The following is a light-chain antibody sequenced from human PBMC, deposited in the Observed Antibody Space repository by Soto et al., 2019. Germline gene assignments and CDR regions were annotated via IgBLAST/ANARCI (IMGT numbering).Light chain of an antibody. Sequence: EIVLTQSPATLSLSPGERATLCWMASRSVRDDLAWYQQNPGQAPGLLIYGASTRATGIPARFSGSGSGTEFTLTISSLQSEDLAVYYCQQYNNWPLTFGGGTKVDIK. J-gene: IGKJ4*01. V-gene: IGKV3-15*01. CDR2: GAS. CDR3: QQYNNWPLT. CDR1: RSVRDD.